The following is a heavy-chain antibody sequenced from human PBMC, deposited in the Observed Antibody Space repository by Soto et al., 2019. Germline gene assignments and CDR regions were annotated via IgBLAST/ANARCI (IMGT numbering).Heavy chain of an antibody. CDR2: IYHSGSA. CDR1: GGSISSRYW. J-gene: IGHJ4*02. D-gene: IGHD6-13*01. Sequence: KLSETLSLTCTVSGGSISSRYWWSWVRQSPGKGLEWIGEIYHSGSANYNPSLKSRVTMSVDNSKNQFSLRLNSVTAADTAVYYCARYNAASGTYYFDYWGQGTLVTVSS. CDR3: ARYNAASGTYYFDY. V-gene: IGHV4-4*02.